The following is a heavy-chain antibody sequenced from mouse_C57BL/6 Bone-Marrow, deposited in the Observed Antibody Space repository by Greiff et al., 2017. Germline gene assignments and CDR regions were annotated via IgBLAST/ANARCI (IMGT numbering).Heavy chain of an antibody. D-gene: IGHD3-3*01. J-gene: IGHJ3*01. CDR3: AGGGRIAY. Sequence: DVMLVESGGGLVKPGGSLKLSCAASGFTFSDYGMHWVRQAPEKGLEWVAYISSGSSTIYYADTVKGRFTISRDNAKNTLFLQMTSLGSEDTAMYYCAGGGRIAYWGQGALVTVSA. CDR2: ISSGSSTI. CDR1: GFTFSDYG. V-gene: IGHV5-17*01.